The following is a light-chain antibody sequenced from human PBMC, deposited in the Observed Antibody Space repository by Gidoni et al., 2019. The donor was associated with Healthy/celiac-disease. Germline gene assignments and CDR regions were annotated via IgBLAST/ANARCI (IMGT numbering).Light chain of an antibody. J-gene: IGKJ1*01. Sequence: DIQMTQSPSTLSASVGDRVTITCRASQSISSWLDWYQLKPGKAPNLLIYKASSLESGVPSRFSGSGFGTEFTLTISSLQPDDFATYYCQQYNSYSCTFGQGTKVEIK. V-gene: IGKV1-5*03. CDR3: QQYNSYSCT. CDR1: QSISSW. CDR2: KAS.